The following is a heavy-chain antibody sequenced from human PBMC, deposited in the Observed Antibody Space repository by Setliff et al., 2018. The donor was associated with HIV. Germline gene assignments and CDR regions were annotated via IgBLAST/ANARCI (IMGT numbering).Heavy chain of an antibody. D-gene: IGHD2-21*01. J-gene: IGHJ5*02. CDR1: GFTFSGSA. Sequence: GGSLRLSCAASGFTFSGSAIHWVRQASGKGLEWVGRIRSKDISYATTYAASVKGRFTISRDDSKKTAYLQMSSLKVDDTAMYFCAASADGDCATTSCTNWFDPWGQGTLVTVSS. CDR2: IRSKDISYAT. CDR3: AASADGDCATTSCTNWFDP. V-gene: IGHV3-73*01.